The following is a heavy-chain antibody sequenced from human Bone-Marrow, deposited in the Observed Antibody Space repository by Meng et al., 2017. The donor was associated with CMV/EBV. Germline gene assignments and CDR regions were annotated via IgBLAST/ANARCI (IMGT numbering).Heavy chain of an antibody. CDR2: IYYSGST. J-gene: IGHJ5*02. V-gene: IGHV4-39*07. CDR3: ARGKRPSVPWGYQLLNIFDP. Sequence: SETLSLTCTVSGGSISSSSYYWGWIRQPPGKGLEWIGSIYYSGSTYYNPSLKSRVTISVDTSKNQFSLKLSSVTAADTAVYYCARGKRPSVPWGYQLLNIFDPWGQGTLVTVSS. CDR1: GGSISSSSYY. D-gene: IGHD2-2*01.